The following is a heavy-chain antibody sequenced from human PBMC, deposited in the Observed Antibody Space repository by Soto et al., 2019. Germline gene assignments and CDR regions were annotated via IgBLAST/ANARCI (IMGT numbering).Heavy chain of an antibody. J-gene: IGHJ4*02. CDR2: ISSSSSYI. D-gene: IGHD3-10*01. CDR3: ARWVYGSGSYYFDY. CDR1: GFTFSSYS. Sequence: PGGSLRLSCAASGFTFSSYSMNWVRQAPGKGLEWVSSISSSSSYIYYTDSVKGRFTISRDNAKNSLYLQMNSLRAEDTAVYYCARWVYGSGSYYFDYWGQGTLVTVSS. V-gene: IGHV3-21*01.